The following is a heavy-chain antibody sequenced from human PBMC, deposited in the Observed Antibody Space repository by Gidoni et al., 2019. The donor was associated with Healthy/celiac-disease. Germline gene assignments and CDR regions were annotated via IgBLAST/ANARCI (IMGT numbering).Heavy chain of an antibody. CDR1: GFTFSSYG. Sequence: QVQLVESGGGVVQPGRSLRLSCAASGFTFSSYGMHWVRQAPGKGLEWVAVISYDGSNKYYADSVKGRFTISRDNSKNTLYLQMNSLRAEDTAVYYCAKGTIEYSSSWYPDYWGQGTLVTVSS. J-gene: IGHJ4*02. D-gene: IGHD6-13*01. V-gene: IGHV3-30*18. CDR2: ISYDGSNK. CDR3: AKGTIEYSSSWYPDY.